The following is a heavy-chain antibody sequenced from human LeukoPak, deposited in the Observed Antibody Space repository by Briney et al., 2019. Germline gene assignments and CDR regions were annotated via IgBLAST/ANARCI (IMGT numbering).Heavy chain of an antibody. CDR2: FDPEDGET. Sequence: GASVKVSCKVSGYTLTELSMHWVRQAPGKGLEWRGGFDPEDGETIYAQKFQGRVTMTEDTSTNTAYMELRSLRSEGTAVYYCATEGRRYSGYGGVGYWGQGTLVTVSS. D-gene: IGHD5-12*01. CDR3: ATEGRRYSGYGGVGY. V-gene: IGHV1-24*01. J-gene: IGHJ4*02. CDR1: GYTLTELS.